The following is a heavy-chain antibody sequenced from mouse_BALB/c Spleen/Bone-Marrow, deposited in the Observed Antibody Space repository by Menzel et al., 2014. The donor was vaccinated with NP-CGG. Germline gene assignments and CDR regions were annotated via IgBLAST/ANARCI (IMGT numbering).Heavy chain of an antibody. Sequence: EVQLVESGGGLVQPGGSLKLSCAASGFDFSRYWMTWVRQAPGKGLEWIGEINPDSSTINYTPSLKDKFIISRDNAKSTLYLQMSNVRSEDTALYYCAKNYYYGYVAYWGQGTLVTVSA. CDR3: AKNYYYGYVAY. V-gene: IGHV4-1*02. D-gene: IGHD1-2*01. J-gene: IGHJ3*01. CDR2: INPDSSTI. CDR1: GFDFSRYW.